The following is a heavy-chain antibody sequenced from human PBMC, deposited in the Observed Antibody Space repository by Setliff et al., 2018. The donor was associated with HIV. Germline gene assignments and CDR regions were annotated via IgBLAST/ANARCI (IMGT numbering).Heavy chain of an antibody. V-gene: IGHV1-46*01. CDR2: INPSSGST. J-gene: IGHJ1*01. CDR3: ARDPAPSSSASYFQH. CDR1: GYTFTSYY. Sequence: GASVKVSCKASGYTFTSYYMHWVRQAPGQGLEWMGIINPSSGSTTYARKFQGRVTMTRDTSTSTVYMELSSLRSEDTAVYYCARDPAPSSSASYFQHWGQGTPGTVS. D-gene: IGHD6-6*01.